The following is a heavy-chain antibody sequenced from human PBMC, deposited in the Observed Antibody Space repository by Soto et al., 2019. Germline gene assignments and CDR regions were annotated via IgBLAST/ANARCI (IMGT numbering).Heavy chain of an antibody. D-gene: IGHD3-16*01. CDR1: GGPFSSYA. J-gene: IGHJ3*02. V-gene: IGHV1-69*13. Sequence: PVKVSSNASGGPFSSYAFRWGRQAPGQGLEWMGGIIPIFGTANYAQKFQARVTINADESTSTAYMELSSLRSEDTAVYYCALKITFGGAHIAFDIWGPGTMVTVSS. CDR2: IIPIFGTA. CDR3: ALKITFGGAHIAFDI.